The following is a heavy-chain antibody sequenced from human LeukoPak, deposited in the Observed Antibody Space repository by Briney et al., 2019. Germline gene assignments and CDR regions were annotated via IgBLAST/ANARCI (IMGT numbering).Heavy chain of an antibody. CDR1: GGTFSSYA. V-gene: IGHV1-69*05. CDR3: ASRAGGPAAIGFDP. J-gene: IGHJ5*02. CDR2: IIPIFGTA. Sequence: SVKVSCKASGGTFSSYAISWVRQAPGQGLEWMGGIIPIFGTANYAQKFQGRVTFTTDESTSTAYMELSNLRSEDTAVYYCASRAGGPAAIGFDPWGQGTLVTVSS. D-gene: IGHD2-2*01.